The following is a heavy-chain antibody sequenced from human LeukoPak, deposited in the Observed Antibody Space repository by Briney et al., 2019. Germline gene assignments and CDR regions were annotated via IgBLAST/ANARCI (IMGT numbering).Heavy chain of an antibody. D-gene: IGHD5-24*01. V-gene: IGHV3-66*01. Sequence: GGSLRLSCAASGFTVSSNYMSWVRQAPGKGLEWVSLIYSGGSTYYADSVQGRFTISRDNSKNTLYLEMNSLRAGDTAVYYCASRDKGYYYGMDVWGQGTTVTVSS. CDR2: IYSGGST. J-gene: IGHJ6*02. CDR1: GFTVSSNY. CDR3: ASRDKGYYYGMDV.